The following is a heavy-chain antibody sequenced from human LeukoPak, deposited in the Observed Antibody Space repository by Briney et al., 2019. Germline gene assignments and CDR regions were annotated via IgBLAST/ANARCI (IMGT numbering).Heavy chain of an antibody. CDR1: GFTFSSYA. V-gene: IGHV3-64*01. J-gene: IGHJ4*02. CDR3: VRGGVVTTFDY. D-gene: IGHD2-2*01. Sequence: PGGSLRLSCAASGFTFSSYAMHWVRQAPGKGLEFVSAITSNGGRTYYANSVKGRFTISRDNSKNTLYLQMGSLTVEDMAVYYCVRGGVVTTFDYWGQGTLVTVSS. CDR2: ITSNGGRT.